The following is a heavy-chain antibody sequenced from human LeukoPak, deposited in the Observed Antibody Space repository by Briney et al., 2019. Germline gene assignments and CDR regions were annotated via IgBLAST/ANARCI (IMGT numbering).Heavy chain of an antibody. CDR1: DDSISDYY. D-gene: IGHD1-26*01. V-gene: IGHV4-34*01. Sequence: SETLSLTCTVSDDSISDYYRGWIRQPPGKGLEWIGEINHSEGTNYNPSLKSRVTISVDTSKNQFSLKLSSVTAADTAVYYCARVGGSSPRAFDIWGQGTMVTVSS. J-gene: IGHJ3*02. CDR2: INHSEGT. CDR3: ARVGGSSPRAFDI.